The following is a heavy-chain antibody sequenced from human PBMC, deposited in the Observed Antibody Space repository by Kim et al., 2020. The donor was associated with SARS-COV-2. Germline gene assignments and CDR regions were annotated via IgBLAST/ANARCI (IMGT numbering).Heavy chain of an antibody. Sequence: GGSLRLSCAASGFTFSSYAMSWVRQAPGKGLEWVSAISGSGGSTYYADSVKGRFTISRDNSKNTLYLQMNSLRAEDTAVYYCAKRSSIISGSYSGAFDIWGQGTLVTVSS. D-gene: IGHD3-10*01. V-gene: IGHV3-23*01. CDR1: GFTFSSYA. CDR2: ISGSGGST. CDR3: AKRSSIISGSYSGAFDI. J-gene: IGHJ3*02.